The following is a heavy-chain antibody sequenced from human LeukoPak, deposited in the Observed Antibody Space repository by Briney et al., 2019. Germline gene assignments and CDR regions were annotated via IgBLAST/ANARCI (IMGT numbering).Heavy chain of an antibody. CDR3: ATKQWLAPPPDS. V-gene: IGHV3-74*01. CDR2: INTDGTVT. Sequence: GGSLRLSCAASGFTFSKYWMLWVRQAPGKGLDSVSRINTDGTVTTYADSVKGRFTVSRDNDDNKMFLQMNSVRDEDTAVYYCATKQWLAPPPDSWGQGTPVTVSS. J-gene: IGHJ4*02. CDR1: GFTFSKYW. D-gene: IGHD6-19*01.